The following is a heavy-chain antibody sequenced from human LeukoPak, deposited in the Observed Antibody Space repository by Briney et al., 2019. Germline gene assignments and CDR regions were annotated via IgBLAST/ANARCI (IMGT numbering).Heavy chain of an antibody. CDR1: GGSFSGYY. CDR2: INHSGST. V-gene: IGHV4-34*01. J-gene: IGHJ4*02. Sequence: SETLSLTCAVYGGSFSGYYWSWIRQPPGKGLEWIGEINHSGSTNYNPSLKSRVTISVDTSKNQFSLKLSSVTAADTAVYYCARLKGISYYYGSGSYPFDYWGQGTLVTASS. CDR3: ARLKGISYYYGSGSYPFDY. D-gene: IGHD3-10*01.